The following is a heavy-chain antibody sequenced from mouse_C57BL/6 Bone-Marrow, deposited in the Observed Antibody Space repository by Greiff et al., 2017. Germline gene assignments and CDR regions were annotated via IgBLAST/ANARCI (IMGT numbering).Heavy chain of an antibody. J-gene: IGHJ3*01. D-gene: IGHD2-10*01. CDR3: ARKAYYGNYAWFAY. CDR1: GSTFSDYG. V-gene: IGHV5-17*01. Sequence: EVQRVESGGGLVKPGGSLKLSCAASGSTFSDYGMHWVRQAPEKGLEWVAYISSGSSTIYSADTVKGRFTSSRDNAKNTLFLQMTRLRSEDTAMDYGARKAYYGNYAWFAYWGQGTLVTVSA. CDR2: ISSGSSTI.